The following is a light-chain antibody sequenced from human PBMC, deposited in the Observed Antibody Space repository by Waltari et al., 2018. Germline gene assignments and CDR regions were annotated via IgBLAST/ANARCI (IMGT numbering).Light chain of an antibody. CDR3: QQLNSYPYT. J-gene: IGKJ2*01. Sequence: DIQLTQSPSFLSASVADSVTITCRASQGISSYFAWYQQKPGKAPKLLIYAASTLQSGVPSRFSGSGSGTEFTLTISSLQPEDFATYYCQQLNSYPYTFGQGTKLEIK. CDR2: AAS. V-gene: IGKV1-9*01. CDR1: QGISSY.